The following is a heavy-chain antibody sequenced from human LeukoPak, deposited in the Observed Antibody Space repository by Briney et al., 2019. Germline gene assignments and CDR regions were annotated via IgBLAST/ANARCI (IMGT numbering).Heavy chain of an antibody. V-gene: IGHV4-59*01. CDR1: GGSISSYY. CDR3: ARGAVVLRFLEWPPGWFDP. CDR2: IYYSGST. Sequence: PSETLSLTCTVSGGSISSYYWSWIRQPPGKGLEWIGYIYYSGSTNYNPSLKSRVTISVDTSKNQFSLKLSSVTAADTAVYYCARGAVVLRFLEWPPGWFDPWGHGTLVTVSS. J-gene: IGHJ5*02. D-gene: IGHD3-3*01.